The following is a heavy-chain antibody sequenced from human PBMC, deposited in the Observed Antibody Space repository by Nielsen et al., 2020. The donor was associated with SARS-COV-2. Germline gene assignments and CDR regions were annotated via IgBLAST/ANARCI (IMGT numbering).Heavy chain of an antibody. CDR2: INHSGST. D-gene: IGHD1-26*01. CDR3: ARVWFEWEPNCGMDV. J-gene: IGHJ6*02. CDR1: GGSISSSSYY. Sequence: SETLSLTCTVSGGSISSSSYYWGWIRQPPGKGLEWIGEINHSGSTNYNPSLKSRVTISVDKSKSQFSLKLSSVTAADTAVYYCARVWFEWEPNCGMDVWGQGTTVTVSS. V-gene: IGHV4-39*07.